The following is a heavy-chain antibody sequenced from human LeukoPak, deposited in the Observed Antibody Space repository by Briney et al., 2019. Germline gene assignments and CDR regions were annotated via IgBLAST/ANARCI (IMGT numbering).Heavy chain of an antibody. J-gene: IGHJ6*03. CDR2: VSSNGGST. V-gene: IGHV3-64*01. CDR1: GFTFSRYG. D-gene: IGHD3-3*01. Sequence: PGGSLRLSCAASGFTFSRYGMYWVRQAPGKGLEYVSAVSSNGGSTYYANSVKGRFTISRDNSKNTLYLQMDSLRGEDMAVYYCARGYDFWSGYYPRSYMDVWGKGTTVTASS. CDR3: ARGYDFWSGYYPRSYMDV.